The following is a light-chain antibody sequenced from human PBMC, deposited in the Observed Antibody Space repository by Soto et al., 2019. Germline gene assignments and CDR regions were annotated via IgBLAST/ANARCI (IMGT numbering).Light chain of an antibody. Sequence: EIVMTQSPATLSVSPGEGATLSCKASQNVYNNLAWYQQRPGQPPRLLIYDASTRATGISARFSGSGYGTEFTLTISSLQAEDIAVYFCHMCRNWPLTSGGRTKV. V-gene: IGKV3-15*01. CDR1: QNVYNN. CDR3: HMCRNWPLT. J-gene: IGKJ4*01. CDR2: DAS.